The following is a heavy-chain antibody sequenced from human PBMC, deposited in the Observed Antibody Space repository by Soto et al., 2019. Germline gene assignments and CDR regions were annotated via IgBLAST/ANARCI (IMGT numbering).Heavy chain of an antibody. CDR1: GDTITGNY. D-gene: IGHD6-13*01. CDR2: INPNSGGT. CDR3: ARSIAAAVLFDY. Sequence: GTSVKLTCKASGDTITGNYMHWAHQATAQGLEWMGWINPNSGGTNYAQKFQGWVTMTRDTSISTAYMGLSRLRSDDMFVYYCARSIAAAVLFDYWRQRSLVIVFS. V-gene: IGHV1-2*04. J-gene: IGHJ4*02.